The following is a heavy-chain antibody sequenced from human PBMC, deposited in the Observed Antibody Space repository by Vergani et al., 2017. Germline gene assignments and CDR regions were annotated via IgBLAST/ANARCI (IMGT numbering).Heavy chain of an antibody. V-gene: IGHV1-69*01. CDR2: IIPIFGTA. J-gene: IGHJ4*02. CDR1: GGTFTTYS. D-gene: IGHD5-18*01. CDR3: ARGGRIQLWSAIDY. Sequence: QVQLVQSGAEVKKPGSSVKVSCKASGGTFTTYSISWVRQSPGQGLEWMGGIIPIFGTAKYAQKFQGRVTITADGSSSTAYMELSSLRSEDTAVYYCARGGRIQLWSAIDYWGQGTLVTVSS.